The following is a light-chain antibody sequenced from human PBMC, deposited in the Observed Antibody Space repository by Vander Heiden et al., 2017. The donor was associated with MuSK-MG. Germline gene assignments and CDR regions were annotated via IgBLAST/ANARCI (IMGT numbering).Light chain of an antibody. CDR1: QGIGKF. CDR2: DTY. J-gene: IGKJ1*01. Sequence: DIQMTQSPSSVSASVGDRVTITCRASQGIGKFLAWFQVKPGEAPKSLIYDTYIVHSGVPSKFSGSGSGTDFTLTISSLQPEDSATYYCHQYNTFPRTFGQGTKVEIK. CDR3: HQYNTFPRT. V-gene: IGKV1-16*02.